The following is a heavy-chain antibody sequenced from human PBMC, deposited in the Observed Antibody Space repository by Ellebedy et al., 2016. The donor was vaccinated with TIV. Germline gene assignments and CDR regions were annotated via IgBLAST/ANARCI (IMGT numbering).Heavy chain of an antibody. V-gene: IGHV4-39*01. J-gene: IGHJ5*02. D-gene: IGHD3-3*01. CDR2: VYYSGSA. CDR3: ARGFLGVEADNWFDP. CDR1: GGSISISSFF. Sequence: MPGGSLRLSCTVAGGSISISSFFWGWIRQHPGKGLEWIASVYYSGSAYYNTSLKSRVTVSVDTSKNQSSLTLNSVNAADKGVYYCARGFLGVEADNWFDPWGQGTLVTVSS.